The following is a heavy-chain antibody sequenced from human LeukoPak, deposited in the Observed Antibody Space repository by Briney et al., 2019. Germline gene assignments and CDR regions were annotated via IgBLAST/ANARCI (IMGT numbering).Heavy chain of an antibody. CDR1: GYTLTELS. J-gene: IGHJ5*02. V-gene: IGHV1-24*01. Sequence: ASVKVSCKVSGYTLTELSMHWVRQAPGKGLEWMGGFDPEDGETIYAQKFQGRVTMNEDTSTDTAYMELSSLRSEDTAVYYCATLIVPGRWFDPWGQGTLVTVSS. CDR3: ATLIVPGRWFDP. D-gene: IGHD3-22*01. CDR2: FDPEDGET.